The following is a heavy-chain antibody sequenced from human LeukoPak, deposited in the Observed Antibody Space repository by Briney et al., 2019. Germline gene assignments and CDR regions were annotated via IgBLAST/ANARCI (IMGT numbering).Heavy chain of an antibody. CDR3: ARDKWFGELSVRWDWFDP. J-gene: IGHJ5*02. CDR2: IYYSGST. Sequence: SETLSLTCTVSSGSISTSNYYWGWIRQPPGKGLEWIGSIYYSGSTYYNPSLKSRVTISVDTSKNQFSLKLSSVTAADTAVYYCARDKWFGELSVRWDWFDPWGQGTLVTVSS. CDR1: SGSISTSNYY. V-gene: IGHV4-39*07. D-gene: IGHD3-10*01.